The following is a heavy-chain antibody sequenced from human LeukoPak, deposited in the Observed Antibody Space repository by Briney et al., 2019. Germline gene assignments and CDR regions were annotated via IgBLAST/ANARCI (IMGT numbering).Heavy chain of an antibody. Sequence: PGGSLRLSCAASGFTFSSYWMTWVHQAPGKGLEWVGNIKNDGSDKFYVDSVKGRFTISRDNAKDSLYLEMNSLRAEDTAVYHCARSITAAYLDYWGQGTLVTVSS. D-gene: IGHD6-13*01. CDR3: ARSITAAYLDY. V-gene: IGHV3-7*02. J-gene: IGHJ4*02. CDR2: IKNDGSDK. CDR1: GFTFSSYW.